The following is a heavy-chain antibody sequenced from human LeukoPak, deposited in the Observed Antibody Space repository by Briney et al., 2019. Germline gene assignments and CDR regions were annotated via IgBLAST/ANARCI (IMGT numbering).Heavy chain of an antibody. CDR2: INHSGST. CDR1: GGSFSGYY. J-gene: IGHJ4*02. V-gene: IGHV4-34*01. D-gene: IGHD2-21*02. CDR3: ARRAVVVTASIRYFDY. Sequence: SETLSLTCAVYGGSFSGYYWSWFRQPPGKGLEWIGEINHSGSTNYNPSLKSRVTISVDTSKNQFSLKLSSVTAADTAVYYCARRAVVVTASIRYFDYWGQGTLVTVSS.